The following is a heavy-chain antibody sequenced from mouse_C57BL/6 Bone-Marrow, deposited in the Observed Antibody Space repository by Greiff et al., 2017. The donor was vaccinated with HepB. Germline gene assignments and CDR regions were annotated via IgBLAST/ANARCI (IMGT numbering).Heavy chain of an antibody. D-gene: IGHD3-2*02. CDR3: ASSGAY. J-gene: IGHJ3*01. Sequence: EVQRVESGPVLVKPGASVKMSCKASGYTFTDYYMNWVKQSHGKSLEWIGVINPYNGGTSYNQKFKGKATLTVDKSSSTAYMELNSLTSEDSAVYYCASSGAYWGQVTLVTVSA. CDR2: INPYNGGT. V-gene: IGHV1-19*01. CDR1: GYTFTDYY.